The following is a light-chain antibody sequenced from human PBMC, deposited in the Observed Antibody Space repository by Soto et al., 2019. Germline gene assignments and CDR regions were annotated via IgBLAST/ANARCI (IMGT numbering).Light chain of an antibody. V-gene: IGKV1-33*01. J-gene: IGKJ3*01. CDR2: DAS. CDR1: QDISNY. Sequence: DIQMTQSPSSLSASVGDRVTITCQASQDISNYLNWYQQKPGKAPTLLIYDASNLETGVPSRFSGSGSGTDFTCTISSLQPEVIATYYCQQYSTFGPGTKVDIK. CDR3: QQYST.